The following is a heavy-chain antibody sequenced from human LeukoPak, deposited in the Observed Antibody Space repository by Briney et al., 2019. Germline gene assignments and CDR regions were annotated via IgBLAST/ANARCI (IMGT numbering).Heavy chain of an antibody. CDR3: ARDGRSSWANWFDP. CDR1: GGSVSSGSYC. V-gene: IGHV4-61*01. D-gene: IGHD6-13*01. J-gene: IGHJ5*02. CDR2: IYYSGST. Sequence: PSETLSLTCTVSGGSVSSGSYCWIWIRQPPGKGLNGIGYIYYSGSTNYNLSLKSRVTISVDTSKNQFSLKLSSVTAADTAVYYCARDGRSSWANWFDPWGQGTLVTVSS.